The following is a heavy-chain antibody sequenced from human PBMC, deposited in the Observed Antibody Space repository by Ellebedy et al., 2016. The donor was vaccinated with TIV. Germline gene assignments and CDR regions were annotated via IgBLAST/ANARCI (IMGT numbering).Heavy chain of an antibody. CDR2: ISDTGGTK. V-gene: IGHV3-11*04. CDR1: GFTFSDYY. Sequence: GESLKISCVGSGFTFSDYYTTWIRQAPGKGLEWLSYISDTGGTKSYADSVRGRFTISRDNARSSVYLQMTGLTAEDTAVYYCARDVAGTTGDSWGQGILVAVSS. D-gene: IGHD1-1*01. J-gene: IGHJ4*02. CDR3: ARDVAGTTGDS.